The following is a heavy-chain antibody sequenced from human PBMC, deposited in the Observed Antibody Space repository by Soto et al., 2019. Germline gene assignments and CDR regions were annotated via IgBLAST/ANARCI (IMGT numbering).Heavy chain of an antibody. J-gene: IGHJ6*02. Sequence: KASETLSLTCTVSSGSVSSGNSYWSWIRQPPGKGLEWIGYIHYSGNTNYNPSLKSRVTISVDTSKNQFSLKLSSVTAADTAVYYCARVAEYKGPYYYGMDVWGQGTTVT. CDR2: IHYSGNT. CDR3: ARVAEYKGPYYYGMDV. D-gene: IGHD1-1*01. CDR1: SGSVSSGNSY. V-gene: IGHV4-61*01.